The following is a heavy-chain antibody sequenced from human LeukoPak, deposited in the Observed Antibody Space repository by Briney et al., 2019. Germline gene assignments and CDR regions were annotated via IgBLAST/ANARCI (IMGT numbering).Heavy chain of an antibody. V-gene: IGHV3-23*01. CDR3: ARDRVNWNDVGGLFDY. CDR2: IASSGRNT. J-gene: IGHJ4*02. CDR1: GFNFNDAA. Sequence: PGGSLRLSCAASGFNFNDAAMTWVRQAPGKGLEWVSLIASSGRNTYYTDSVRGRFTISRDNSKKTLSLQMNSLRAEDTAVYYCARDRVNWNDVGGLFDYWGQGTLVTVSS. D-gene: IGHD1-1*01.